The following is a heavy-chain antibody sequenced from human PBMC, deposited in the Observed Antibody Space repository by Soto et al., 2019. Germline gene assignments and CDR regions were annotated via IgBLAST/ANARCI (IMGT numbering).Heavy chain of an antibody. CDR1: GFTFSSYW. CDR3: ARDKYCGGDCYSYFYYYMDV. J-gene: IGHJ6*03. CDR2: IKQDGSEK. V-gene: IGHV3-7*03. Sequence: GGSLRLSCAASGFTFSSYWMSWVRQAPGKGLEWVANIKQDGSEKYYVDSVKGRFTISRDNAKNSLYLQMNSLRAEDTAVYYCARDKYCGGDCYSYFYYYMDVWGKGTTVTVSS. D-gene: IGHD2-21*02.